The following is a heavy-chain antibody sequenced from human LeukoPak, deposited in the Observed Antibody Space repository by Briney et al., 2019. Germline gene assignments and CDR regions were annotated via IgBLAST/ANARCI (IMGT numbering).Heavy chain of an antibody. CDR2: IYYSGST. D-gene: IGHD3-10*01. J-gene: IGHJ6*03. CDR3: ARSRYYGSGSYYTRYYYYYYMDV. Sequence: SETLSLTCTVSGGSISSSSYYWGWIRQPPGKGLEWIGSIYYSGSTYYNPSLKSRVTISVDTSKNQFSLKLSSVTAADTAVYYCARSRYYGSGSYYTRYYYYYYMDVWGKGTTVTISS. V-gene: IGHV4-39*07. CDR1: GGSISSSSYY.